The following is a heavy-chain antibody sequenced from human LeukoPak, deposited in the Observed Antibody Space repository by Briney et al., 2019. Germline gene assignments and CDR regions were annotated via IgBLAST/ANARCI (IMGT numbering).Heavy chain of an antibody. D-gene: IGHD6-19*01. Sequence: GGSLRLSCAASGFTFSSYSMNWVRQAPGKGLELVSSISSSSSYIYYADSVKGRFTISRDNAKNSLYLQMNSLRAEDTAVYYCARDSGYSSGWYHDYWGQGTLVTVSS. CDR3: ARDSGYSSGWYHDY. J-gene: IGHJ4*02. V-gene: IGHV3-21*01. CDR1: GFTFSSYS. CDR2: ISSSSSYI.